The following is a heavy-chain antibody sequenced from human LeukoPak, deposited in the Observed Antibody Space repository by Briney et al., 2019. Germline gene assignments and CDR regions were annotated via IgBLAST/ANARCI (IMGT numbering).Heavy chain of an antibody. CDR1: GFTFSSYA. Sequence: GGSLRLSCAASGFTFSSYAMSWVRQAPGKGLEWVAVISYDGSNKYYADSVKGRFTISRDNSKNTLYLQMNSLRAEDTAVYYCAKDQPTPYYYGMDVWGQGTTVTVSS. J-gene: IGHJ6*02. CDR2: ISYDGSNK. V-gene: IGHV3-30*18. CDR3: AKDQPTPYYYGMDV.